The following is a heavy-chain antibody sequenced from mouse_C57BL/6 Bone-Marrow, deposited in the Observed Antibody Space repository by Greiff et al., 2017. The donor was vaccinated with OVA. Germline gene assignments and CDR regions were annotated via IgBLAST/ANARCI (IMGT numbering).Heavy chain of an antibody. Sequence: EVKVVESGGGLVKPGGSLKLSCAASGFTFSSYAMSWVRQTPEKRLEWVATISAGGSYTYYPDNVKGRFTISRDNAKNTLYLQMSHLKSEDTDMYYCARPVVAMDFDVWGTGTTVTVSS. D-gene: IGHD1-1*01. V-gene: IGHV5-4*03. J-gene: IGHJ1*03. CDR2: ISAGGSYT. CDR3: ARPVVAMDFDV. CDR1: GFTFSSYA.